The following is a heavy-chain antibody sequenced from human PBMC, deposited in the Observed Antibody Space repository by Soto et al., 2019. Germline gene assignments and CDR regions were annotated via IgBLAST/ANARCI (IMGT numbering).Heavy chain of an antibody. CDR2: ISSSSSTI. Sequence: GGSLRLSCAASGFTFSSYSMNWVRQAPGKGLEWVAYISSSSSTIYADSVTGRFTISRDNAKNSLYLQMNSLRDEDTAVYYCARDMAPQYFYDSSGYSRPIDYCCQGPLVTVSS. D-gene: IGHD3-22*01. V-gene: IGHV3-48*02. CDR1: GFTFSSYS. CDR3: ARDMAPQYFYDSSGYSRPIDY. J-gene: IGHJ4*02.